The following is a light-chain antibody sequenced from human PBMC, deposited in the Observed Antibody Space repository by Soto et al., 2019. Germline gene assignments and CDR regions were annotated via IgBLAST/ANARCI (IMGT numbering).Light chain of an antibody. CDR3: QQYNSYSYT. V-gene: IGKV3-11*01. Sequence: IVLTQSPSTVSLSPGERATLTCRASQSVSNFLAWYQHKPGQAPRLLIYDASIRAAGVPARFSGSGSGTDFSLTISSLEPEDFAIYYCQQYNSYSYTFGQGTKVDIK. CDR2: DAS. CDR1: QSVSNF. J-gene: IGKJ2*01.